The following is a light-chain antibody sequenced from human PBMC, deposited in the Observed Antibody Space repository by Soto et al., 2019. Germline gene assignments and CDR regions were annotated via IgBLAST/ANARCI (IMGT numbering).Light chain of an antibody. CDR3: AAWDDSLSVYV. CDR2: SNN. V-gene: IGLV1-47*02. CDR1: SSNIGSNY. J-gene: IGLJ1*01. Sequence: QSVLTQPPSASGTPGQRVTISCSGSSSNIGSNYVYWYQQLPGTAHKLLIYSNNQRHSGVPDRFSGSKSGTSASLAISGLRSEDEADYYCAAWDDSLSVYVFGTGTKVTVL.